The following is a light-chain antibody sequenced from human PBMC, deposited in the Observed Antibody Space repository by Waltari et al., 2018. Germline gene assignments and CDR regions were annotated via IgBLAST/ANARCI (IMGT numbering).Light chain of an antibody. J-gene: IGLJ3*02. V-gene: IGLV2-11*01. CDR2: DVT. CDR1: GTDVGDYNY. CDR3: CSYAGTWV. Sequence: QSALTQPRSVSGSPGQSVTISCTGTGTDVGDYNYVSWYQQHPGKAPKLVIFDVTKRPSGVPDRFSGSKAGDSASLTVSGLQAEDEADYYCCSYAGTWVFGGGTKLTVL.